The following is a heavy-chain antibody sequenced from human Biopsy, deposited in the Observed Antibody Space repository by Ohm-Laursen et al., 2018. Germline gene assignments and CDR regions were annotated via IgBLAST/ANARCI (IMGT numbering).Heavy chain of an antibody. CDR3: AKDKGAHINYGDLYYFDS. CDR2: IDWNRGSI. Sequence: RSLRLSCAASRFTFEDYAMHWVRLTPGKGLEWVSGIDWNRGSIAYGDSVQGRFTISRDNGKNFLYLQMSSLRVEDTALYFCAKDKGAHINYGDLYYFDSWGPGTMVTVSA. D-gene: IGHD3-10*01. CDR1: RFTFEDYA. V-gene: IGHV3-9*01. J-gene: IGHJ4*02.